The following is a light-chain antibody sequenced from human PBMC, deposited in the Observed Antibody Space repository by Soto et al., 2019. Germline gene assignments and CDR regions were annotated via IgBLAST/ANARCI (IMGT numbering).Light chain of an antibody. V-gene: IGKV1-27*01. Sequence: DIQMTQSPSSLSASIGDRVIITCRASQGITNYLAWYRQKPGKVPELLIYGASTLQSGVPSRFSGSRFGTDFTLTISSLQPEDVATYYCQKYNSAPLTFGGGTKVEIK. J-gene: IGKJ4*01. CDR1: QGITNY. CDR3: QKYNSAPLT. CDR2: GAS.